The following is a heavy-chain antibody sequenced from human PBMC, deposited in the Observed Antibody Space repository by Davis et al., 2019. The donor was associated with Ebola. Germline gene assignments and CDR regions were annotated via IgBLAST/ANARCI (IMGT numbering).Heavy chain of an antibody. CDR3: ARDQFQDYSNYAHVRFDP. CDR2: INSHNGNT. V-gene: IGHV1-18*01. Sequence: AASVKVSCKASGYTFRSYGISWVRQAPGQGLEWMGWINSHNGNTNYAQKLQGRVTMATDTSTSTAYMELRSLRSDYTAVYYCARDQFQDYSNYAHVRFDPWGQGTLVTVS. CDR1: GYTFRSYG. J-gene: IGHJ5*02. D-gene: IGHD4-11*01.